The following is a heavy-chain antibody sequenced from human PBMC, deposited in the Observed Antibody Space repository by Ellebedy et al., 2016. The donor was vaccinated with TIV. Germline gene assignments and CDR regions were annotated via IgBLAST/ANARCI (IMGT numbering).Heavy chain of an antibody. CDR2: INPSGGST. V-gene: IGHV1-46*01. Sequence: AASVKVSCKASGYIFTSYYMHWVRQAPGQGLEWMGIINPSGGSTSYAQKFQGRVTMTRDTSTSTVYMELSSLRSEDTAVYYCARDRIAARPPGWYFDLWGRGTLVTVSS. CDR1: GYIFTSYY. CDR3: ARDRIAARPPGWYFDL. J-gene: IGHJ2*01. D-gene: IGHD6-6*01.